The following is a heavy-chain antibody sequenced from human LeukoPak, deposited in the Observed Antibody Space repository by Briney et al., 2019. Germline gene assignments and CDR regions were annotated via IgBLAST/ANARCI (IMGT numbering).Heavy chain of an antibody. CDR3: ARGRQHIVVVTAFDY. D-gene: IGHD2-21*02. V-gene: IGHV1-69*01. CDR1: GGTFSSYA. CDR2: IIPIFGTA. Sequence: SVKVSCKASGGTFSSYAISWVRQAPGQGLEWMGGIIPIFGTAHYAQKFQGRVTITADESTSTAYMELSSLRSEDTAVYYCARGRQHIVVVTAFDYWGQGTLVTVSS. J-gene: IGHJ4*02.